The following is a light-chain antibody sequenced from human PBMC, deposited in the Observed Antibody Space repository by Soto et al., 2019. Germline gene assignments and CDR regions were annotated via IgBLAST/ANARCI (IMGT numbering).Light chain of an antibody. CDR2: GAS. V-gene: IGKV3-15*01. CDR1: RNINRK. CDR3: QQYYDYPPLI. Sequence: EIVMTQSPATLSVSPGERATLSCRASRNINRKLAWYQQKPGHAPRLLISGASTRATGIPARFSGSGSRIEFTLTISSLQSEDFAVYYCQQYYDYPPLIFGGGTKVEIK. J-gene: IGKJ4*01.